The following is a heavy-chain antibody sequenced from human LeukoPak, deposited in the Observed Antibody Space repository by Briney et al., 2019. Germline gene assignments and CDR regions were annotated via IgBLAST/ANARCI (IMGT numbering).Heavy chain of an antibody. CDR3: ARDNRDVTHAFDI. V-gene: IGHV3-7*04. J-gene: IGHJ3*02. CDR2: IQQAGSET. Sequence: GGALRLSCVASGFIFSSYCMSWVRQAPGRGVEWGTNIQQAGSETYHFDPANRRFTIPRANHQSSPYPQMNRLRAEHTAVSSCARDNRDVTHAFDIWGQGTLVTVSS. CDR1: GFIFSSYC. D-gene: IGHD3-10*01.